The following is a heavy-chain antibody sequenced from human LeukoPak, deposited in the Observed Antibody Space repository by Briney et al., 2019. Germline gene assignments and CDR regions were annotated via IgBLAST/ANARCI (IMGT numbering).Heavy chain of an antibody. CDR1: GFTISSNY. V-gene: IGHV3-53*04. Sequence: QPGGSLRLSCAASGFTISSNYMSWVRQAPGKGLGWGSVIYSGGSTYYADSVKGRFTISRHKSKNTLYLQMNSLRAEDPAVYYCARVQTNLAYGSGSYYRAHYYYYGMDVWGQGTTVTVSS. D-gene: IGHD3-10*01. CDR3: ARVQTNLAYGSGSYYRAHYYYYGMDV. J-gene: IGHJ6*02. CDR2: IYSGGST.